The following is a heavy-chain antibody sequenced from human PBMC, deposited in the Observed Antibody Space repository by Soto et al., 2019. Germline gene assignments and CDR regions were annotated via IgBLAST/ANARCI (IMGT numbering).Heavy chain of an antibody. CDR3: AKVDAYSYRTDH. J-gene: IGHJ4*02. Sequence: QPGGSLRLSCAASGFTLTTYGMHWVRQAPGKGLEWVAAMSYDGTKEYYTDSVKGRFAISRDNSQNTLYLQMNSVTAEDTAVYFCAKVDAYSYRTDHWGQGTLVTVSS. CDR1: GFTLTTYG. CDR2: MSYDGTKE. V-gene: IGHV3-30*18. D-gene: IGHD3-16*02.